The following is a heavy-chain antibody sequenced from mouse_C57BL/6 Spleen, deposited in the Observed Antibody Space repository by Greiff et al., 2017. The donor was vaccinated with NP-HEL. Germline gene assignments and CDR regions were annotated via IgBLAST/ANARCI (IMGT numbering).Heavy chain of an antibody. Sequence: QVQLQQSGAELVRPGSSVKLSCKASGYTFTSYWMHWVKQRPIQGLEWIGNIDPSDSETHYNQKFKDKATLTVDKSSSTAYMQLSSLTSEDSAVYYCARWDSPYFDYWGQGTTLTVSS. CDR3: ARWDSPYFDY. CDR2: IDPSDSET. D-gene: IGHD2-12*01. V-gene: IGHV1-52*01. CDR1: GYTFTSYW. J-gene: IGHJ2*01.